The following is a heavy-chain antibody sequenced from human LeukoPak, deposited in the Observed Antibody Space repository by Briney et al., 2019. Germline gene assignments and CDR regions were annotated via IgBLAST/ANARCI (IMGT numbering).Heavy chain of an antibody. V-gene: IGHV4-59*01. CDR2: IYYSGST. D-gene: IGHD3-9*01. J-gene: IGHJ5*02. Sequence: PSETLSLTCTVSCGSISSYYWSSIRQPPGNGLEWIGYIYYSGSTNYNPSLKSRVTISVDTSKNQFSLKLRSVTAADTAVYYCARLTGYSSESWFDPWGQGTLVTVSS. CDR1: CGSISSYY. CDR3: ARLTGYSSESWFDP.